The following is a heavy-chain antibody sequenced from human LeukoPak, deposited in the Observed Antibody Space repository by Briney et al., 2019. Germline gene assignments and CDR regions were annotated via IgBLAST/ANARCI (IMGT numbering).Heavy chain of an antibody. V-gene: IGHV4-31*03. CDR3: ARVHAPYADHTSGYDS. J-gene: IGHJ4*02. CDR2: IYYSGST. Sequence: SETLCLTCTVSGGSISDAAYYWSWIRQHPGEGLEWIGYIYYSGSTSYNPSLKSRVTISVDTSKNQFSLKLTSVTAADTAVYYCARVHAPYADHTSGYDSXGQGTLXXVSS. D-gene: IGHD3-22*01. CDR1: GGSISDAAYY.